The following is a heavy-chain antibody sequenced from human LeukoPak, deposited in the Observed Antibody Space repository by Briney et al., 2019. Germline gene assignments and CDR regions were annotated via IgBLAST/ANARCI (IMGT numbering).Heavy chain of an antibody. V-gene: IGHV4-39*01. CDR2: IYYSGST. D-gene: IGHD3-3*01. J-gene: IGHJ4*02. Sequence: PSETLSLTCTVPGGSISSSSYYWGWIRQPPGKGLEWIGSIYYSGSTYYNPSLKSRVTISVDTSKNQFSLKLSSVTAADTAVYYCARSIDYDFWSGFFYLDYWGQGTLVTVSS. CDR1: GGSISSSSYY. CDR3: ARSIDYDFWSGFFYLDY.